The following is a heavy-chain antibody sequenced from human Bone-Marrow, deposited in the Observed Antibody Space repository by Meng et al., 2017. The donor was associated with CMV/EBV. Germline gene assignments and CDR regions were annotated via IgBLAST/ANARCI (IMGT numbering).Heavy chain of an antibody. D-gene: IGHD3-22*01. CDR2: LKSKLDGGTT. CDR3: TIETPYYDSTGYSFAY. J-gene: IGHJ4*02. Sequence: GESLKISCAASGFTVSSNYMSWVRQAPGKGLEWVGRLKSKLDGGTTDYASPVRGRFIISRDASKSTLYLQINSLKAEDTAVYFCTIETPYYDSTGYSFAYWGQGTLVTVSS. V-gene: IGHV3-15*01. CDR1: GFTVSSNY.